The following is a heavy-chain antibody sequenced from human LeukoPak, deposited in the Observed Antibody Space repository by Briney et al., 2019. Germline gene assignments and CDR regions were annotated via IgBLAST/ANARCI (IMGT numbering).Heavy chain of an antibody. CDR2: IIPIFGTA. CDR1: GGTFSSYA. CDR3: ASLEFNWNWGV. J-gene: IGHJ4*02. D-gene: IGHD1-7*01. V-gene: IGHV1-69*01. Sequence: ASVKVSCKASGGTFSSYAISWVRQAPGQGLEWMGGIIPIFGTANYAQKFQGRVTITADESTSTAYMELSSLRSEDTAVYYCASLEFNWNWGVWGQGTLVAVSS.